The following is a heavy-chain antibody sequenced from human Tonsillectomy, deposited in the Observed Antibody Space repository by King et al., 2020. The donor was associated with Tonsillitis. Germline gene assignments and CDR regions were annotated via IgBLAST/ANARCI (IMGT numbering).Heavy chain of an antibody. Sequence: VQLVQSGAEVKKPGSSVKVSCKASGGTFSSYALSWVRQTPGQGLEWMGGIIPIFGTANYAQKFQGRVTITADESTSTAYMDLSSLTSEDTAVYYCARDYRVYDDSSGFQGSFDFWGQGTMVTVSS. V-gene: IGHV1-69*01. CDR2: IIPIFGTA. CDR3: ARDYRVYDDSSGFQGSFDF. D-gene: IGHD3-22*01. CDR1: GGTFSSYA. J-gene: IGHJ3*01.